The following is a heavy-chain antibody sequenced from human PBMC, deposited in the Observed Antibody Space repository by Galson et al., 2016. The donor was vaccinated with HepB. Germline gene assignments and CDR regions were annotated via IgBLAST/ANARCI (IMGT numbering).Heavy chain of an antibody. D-gene: IGHD1-26*01. CDR1: GFTFSSYG. V-gene: IGHV3-33*01. CDR2: IWYDGSNT. Sequence: SLRLSCAASGFTFSSYGMHWVRRAPGKGLEWVAVIWYDGSNTYYADSVKGRFTISRDNSKNTLYLQMNSLRAEDTAVYYCSRDHRWTTSPSYYVDYWGQGTLVTVSS. CDR3: SRDHRWTTSPSYYVDY. J-gene: IGHJ4*02.